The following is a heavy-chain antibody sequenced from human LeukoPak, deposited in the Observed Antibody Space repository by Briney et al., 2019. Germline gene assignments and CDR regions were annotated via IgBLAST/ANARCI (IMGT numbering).Heavy chain of an antibody. Sequence: SVKVSCKASGYTFTSYGISWVRQAPGQGLEWMGGIIPIFGTANYAQKFQGRVTITADESTSTAYMELSSLRSEDTAVYYCARDKSSYYYYMDVWGKGTTVTVSS. CDR1: GYTFTSYG. CDR2: IIPIFGTA. CDR3: ARDKSSYYYYMDV. J-gene: IGHJ6*03. V-gene: IGHV1-69*13.